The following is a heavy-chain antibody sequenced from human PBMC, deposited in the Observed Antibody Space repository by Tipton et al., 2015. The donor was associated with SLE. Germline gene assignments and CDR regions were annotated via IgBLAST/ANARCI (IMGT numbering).Heavy chain of an antibody. Sequence: TLSLTCAVSGYSISTDYCWGWIRQPPGKGLEWIGTVFYSGNTYYSPSLKSRVTISVDTSKNQFSLKLSSVTAADTAVYYCARVGENYYDSSGYYYYWGQGTLVTVSS. CDR2: VFYSGNT. D-gene: IGHD3-22*01. J-gene: IGHJ4*02. V-gene: IGHV4-38-2*01. CDR3: ARVGENYYDSSGYYYY. CDR1: GYSISTDYC.